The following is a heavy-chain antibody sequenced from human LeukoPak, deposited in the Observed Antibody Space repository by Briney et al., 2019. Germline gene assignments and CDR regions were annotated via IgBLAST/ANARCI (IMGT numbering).Heavy chain of an antibody. CDR1: GFTFSNYW. J-gene: IGHJ3*02. CDR2: IKQDGSDK. Sequence: GGSLRLSCAASGFTFSNYWMSWVRQAPGKGLEWLANIKQDGSDKFYVDSVKGRFTISRDNAKNSLYLQMNSLRGEDTAVYYCAREVSSSWTRPDAFDIWGQGTMVTVSS. CDR3: AREVSSSWTRPDAFDI. V-gene: IGHV3-7*01. D-gene: IGHD6-13*01.